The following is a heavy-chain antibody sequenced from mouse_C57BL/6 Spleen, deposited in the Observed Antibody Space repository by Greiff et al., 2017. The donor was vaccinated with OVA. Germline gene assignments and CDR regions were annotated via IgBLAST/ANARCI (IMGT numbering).Heavy chain of an antibody. J-gene: IGHJ3*01. V-gene: IGHV1-4*01. Sequence: VQLQESGAELARPGASVKMSCKASGYTFTSYTMHWVKQRPGQGLEWIGYINPSSGYTKYNQKFKDKATLTADKSSSTAYMQLSSLTSEDSAVYYCARGDMAAWFAYWGQGTLVTVSA. CDR3: ARGDMAAWFAY. CDR2: INPSSGYT. CDR1: GYTFTSYT. D-gene: IGHD3-2*01.